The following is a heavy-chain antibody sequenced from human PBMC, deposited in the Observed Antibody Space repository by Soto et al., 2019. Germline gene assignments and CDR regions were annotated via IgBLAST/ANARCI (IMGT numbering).Heavy chain of an antibody. J-gene: IGHJ6*02. CDR3: ARGAIRYYYYGMDV. CDR1: GFTFSSYA. Sequence: VQLLESGGGLVQPGGSLRLSCAASGFTFSSYAMSWVRQAPGKGLEWMGGIIPIFGTANYAQKFQGRVTITADESTSTAYMELSSLRSEDTAVYYCARGAIRYYYYGMDVWGQGTTVTVSS. D-gene: IGHD3-16*01. V-gene: IGHV1-69*01. CDR2: IIPIFGTA.